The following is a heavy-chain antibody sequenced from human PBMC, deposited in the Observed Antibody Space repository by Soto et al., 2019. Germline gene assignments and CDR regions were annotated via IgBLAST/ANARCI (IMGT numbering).Heavy chain of an antibody. CDR2: IYFTGNT. D-gene: IGHD6-25*01. J-gene: IGHJ5*02. V-gene: IGHV4-39*01. CDR1: GGSITSSSHF. CDR3: AGQTFTIAAASYGRSNWFDP. Sequence: SETLSLTXTASGGSITSSSHFWGWVRQPPGKGLEWIGTIYFTGNTYYTPSLKSRLTMSIDTSKNEFSLRLNSVTAADTAVYYCAGQTFTIAAASYGRSNWFDPWGPGTLVTVPS.